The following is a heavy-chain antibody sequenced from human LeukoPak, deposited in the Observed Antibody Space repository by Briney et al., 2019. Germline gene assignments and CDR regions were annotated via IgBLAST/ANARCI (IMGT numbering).Heavy chain of an antibody. CDR1: GFTFSSYG. Sequence: GGSLRLSCAASGFTFSSYGMHWVRQAPGKGLEWVAVIWYDGSNKYYADSVKGRFTISRDNSKNTLYLQMNSLRAEDTAVYYCAKQLRGCSYGLDYWGQGTLVTVSS. J-gene: IGHJ4*02. D-gene: IGHD5-18*01. CDR2: IWYDGSNK. V-gene: IGHV3-33*06. CDR3: AKQLRGCSYGLDY.